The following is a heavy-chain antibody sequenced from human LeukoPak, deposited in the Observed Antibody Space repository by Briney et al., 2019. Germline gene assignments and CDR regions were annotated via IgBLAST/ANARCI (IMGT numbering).Heavy chain of an antibody. D-gene: IGHD6-13*01. CDR2: ISSSGSTI. J-gene: IGHJ4*02. V-gene: IGHV3-48*03. CDR3: ARGGYSSSWGGPGY. Sequence: GGSLRLSCAASGFTFSSYEMNWVRQAPGKGLEWVSYISSSGSTIYYADSVKGRFTISRDNAKNSLYLQMNSLRAEDTAVYYCARGGYSSSWGGPGYWGQGTLVTVSS. CDR1: GFTFSSYE.